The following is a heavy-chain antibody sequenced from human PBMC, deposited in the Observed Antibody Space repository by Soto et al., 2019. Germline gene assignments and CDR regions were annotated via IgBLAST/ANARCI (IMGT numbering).Heavy chain of an antibody. CDR1: GFTFSSYE. CDR3: ARDRYSGYDFRSWGMDV. J-gene: IGHJ6*02. V-gene: IGHV3-48*03. CDR2: ISSSGSTI. Sequence: PGGSLRLSCAASGFTFSSYEMNWVRQAPGKGLEWVSYISSSGSTIYYADSVKGRFTISRDNAKNSLYLQMNSLRAEDTAVYYCARDRYSGYDFRSWGMDVWGQGTTVTVSS. D-gene: IGHD5-12*01.